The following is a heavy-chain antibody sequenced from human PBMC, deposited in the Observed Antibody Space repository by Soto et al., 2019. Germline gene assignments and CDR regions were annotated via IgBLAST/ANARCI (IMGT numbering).Heavy chain of an antibody. CDR2: ISSSSSYI. CDR3: ARDRNGYYYFDY. J-gene: IGHJ4*02. CDR1: GFTLRNYS. V-gene: IGHV3-21*01. D-gene: IGHD3-3*01. Sequence: SLRLSCAASGFTLRNYSMNWVRQAPGKGLEWVSSISSSSSYIYYADSVKGRFTISRDNAKNSLYLQMNSLRAEDTAVYYCARDRNGYYYFDYWGQGTLVTVSS.